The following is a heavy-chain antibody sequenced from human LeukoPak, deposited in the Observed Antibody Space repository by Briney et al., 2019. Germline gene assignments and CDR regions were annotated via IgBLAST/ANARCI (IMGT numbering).Heavy chain of an antibody. J-gene: IGHJ3*02. Sequence: SETLSLTCTVSGGSIINDDYYWSWIRLHPGKGLEWLGYIFHSGNTYYNPSLKSRVTISVDTSKNQFSLKLRSVTAADTAVYYCARHVTISGPYDASDIWGQGTMVTVSP. V-gene: IGHV4-30-4*08. CDR3: ARHVTISGPYDASDI. CDR1: GGSIINDDYY. D-gene: IGHD5-24*01. CDR2: IFHSGNT.